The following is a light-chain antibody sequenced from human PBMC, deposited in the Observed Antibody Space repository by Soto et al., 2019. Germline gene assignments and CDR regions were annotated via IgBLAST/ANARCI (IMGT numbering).Light chain of an antibody. CDR1: QDISSW. V-gene: IGKV1-12*01. CDR3: HQASSFPLT. Sequence: DIQMTQSPSSVSASVGDRVTITCRSIQDISSWLAWYQQKPGKAPKLLIYKASNLQPGVPSRFSGSGSEADYTFNLTIRKLQPEDFATYYCHQASSFPLTFGGGTKVDIK. J-gene: IGKJ4*01. CDR2: KAS.